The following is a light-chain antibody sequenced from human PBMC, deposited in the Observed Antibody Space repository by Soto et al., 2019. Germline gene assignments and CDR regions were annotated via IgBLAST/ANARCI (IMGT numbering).Light chain of an antibody. Sequence: DIQMTQSPSTLSASVGDRVTVTCRASQSISTSLAWYQQKPGKAPNLLISKASSLESGVPSRFSGSGSGTDFTLTINSLQTEDSAIYYCQQSHNIPSTFGRGTKVDIK. CDR2: KAS. J-gene: IGKJ4*02. CDR1: QSISTS. V-gene: IGKV1-5*03. CDR3: QQSHNIPST.